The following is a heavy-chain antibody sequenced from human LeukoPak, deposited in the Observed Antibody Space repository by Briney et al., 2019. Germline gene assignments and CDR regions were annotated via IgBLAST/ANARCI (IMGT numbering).Heavy chain of an antibody. Sequence: GGSLRLSCAASGFTFSRFAMSWVRQAPGKGLGWVSGITGSGGSTYHADSVKGRFTISRDNSKNTLYLQMNSLRAEDTAVYYCAKGEVSSDSQAFDYWGQGTLVTVSS. CDR3: AKGEVSSDSQAFDY. D-gene: IGHD3-22*01. V-gene: IGHV3-23*01. J-gene: IGHJ4*02. CDR1: GFTFSRFA. CDR2: ITGSGGST.